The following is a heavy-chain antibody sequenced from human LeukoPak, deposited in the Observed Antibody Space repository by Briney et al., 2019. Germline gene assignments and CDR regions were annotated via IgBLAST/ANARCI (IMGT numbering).Heavy chain of an antibody. CDR1: GYAFNSYG. J-gene: IGHJ6*03. Sequence: EASVKVSCKASGYAFNSYGSNWVRQATGQGLEWMGWMNPNSGNTGYAQKFQGRVTMTRNTSISTAYMELSSLRSEDTAVYYCARVSITRHYYYYYMDVWGKGTTVTVSS. CDR2: MNPNSGNT. CDR3: ARVSITRHYYYYYMDV. D-gene: IGHD2-2*01. V-gene: IGHV1-8*02.